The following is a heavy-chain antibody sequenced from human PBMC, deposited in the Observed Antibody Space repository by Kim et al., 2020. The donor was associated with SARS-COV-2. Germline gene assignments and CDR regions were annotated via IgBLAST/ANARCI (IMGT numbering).Heavy chain of an antibody. CDR3: ATINVVVTADWFDP. J-gene: IGHJ5*02. CDR1: GYTLTELS. D-gene: IGHD2-21*02. CDR2: FDPEDGET. V-gene: IGHV1-24*01. Sequence: ASVKVSCKVSGYTLTELSMHWVRQAPGKGLEWMGGFDPEDGETIYAQKFQGRVTMTEDTSTDTAYMELSSLRSEDTAVYYCATINVVVTADWFDPWGQGTLVTVSS.